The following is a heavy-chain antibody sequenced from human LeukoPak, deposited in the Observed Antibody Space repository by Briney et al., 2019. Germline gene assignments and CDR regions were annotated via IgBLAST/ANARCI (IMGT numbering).Heavy chain of an antibody. CDR2: INHSGST. J-gene: IGHJ4*02. CDR3: ARVLRYFDWSIRRPHFDY. CDR1: GGSFSGYY. D-gene: IGHD3-9*01. V-gene: IGHV4-34*01. Sequence: PSETLSLTCAVYGGSFSGYYWSWIRQPPVKALEWIGEINHSGSTNYNPSLKSRVTISVDTSKNQFSLKLSSVTAADTAVYYCARVLRYFDWSIRRPHFDYWGQGTLVTVSS.